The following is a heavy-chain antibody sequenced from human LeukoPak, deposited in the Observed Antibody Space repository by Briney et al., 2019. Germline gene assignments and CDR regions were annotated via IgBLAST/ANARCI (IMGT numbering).Heavy chain of an antibody. CDR1: GFRFDSFY. V-gene: IGHV3-11*04. CDR2: ISASGAVP. D-gene: IGHD3-22*01. Sequence: GGSLRLSCAASGFRFDSFYMGWIRQVPGKGLDYIAFISASGAVPYYAESVKGRFTISRDNAKNSVSLQMNSLSADDTAVYYCARSLIVASEDYWGQVTLVTVSS. J-gene: IGHJ4*02. CDR3: ARSLIVASEDY.